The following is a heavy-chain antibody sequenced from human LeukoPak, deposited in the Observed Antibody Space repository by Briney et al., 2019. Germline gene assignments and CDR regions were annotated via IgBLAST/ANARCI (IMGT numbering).Heavy chain of an antibody. D-gene: IGHD3-22*01. CDR3: AKLQIADYYDSSGSPPPDAFDI. Sequence: GGSLRLSCAASGFTFDDCAMHWVRQAPGKGLEWVSGISWNSGSIGYADSVKGRFTISRDNAKNSLYLQMNSLRAEDTALYYCAKLQIADYYDSSGSPPPDAFDIWGQGTMVTVSS. CDR2: ISWNSGSI. CDR1: GFTFDDCA. V-gene: IGHV3-9*01. J-gene: IGHJ3*02.